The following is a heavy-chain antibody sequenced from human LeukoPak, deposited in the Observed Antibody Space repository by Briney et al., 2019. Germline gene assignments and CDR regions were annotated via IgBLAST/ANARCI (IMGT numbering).Heavy chain of an antibody. J-gene: IGHJ6*03. V-gene: IGHV4-4*07. CDR2: ISSSGST. CDR3: ARDHPTPNAGYMDV. CDR1: GGSISSYY. D-gene: IGHD2-8*01. Sequence: SETLSLTCTVSGGSISSYYWTWIRQPAGKGLEWIGRISSSGSTNYNPSLKSRVTISVDTSKNQFSLKVSSVTAADTAVYYCARDHPTPNAGYMDVWGKGTTVTVSS.